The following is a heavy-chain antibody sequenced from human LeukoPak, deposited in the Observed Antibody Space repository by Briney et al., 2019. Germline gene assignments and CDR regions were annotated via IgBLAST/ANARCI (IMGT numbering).Heavy chain of an antibody. Sequence: PSETLSLTCSVSGGSISSDYWSWIRQSPGTGLEWIGYISDSGSANYNPSLKSRVTISVDTSKNQFSLKLSSVTAADTADYYCARLLPRTGTTAYYFHNDMDVWGKGTTVTISS. V-gene: IGHV4-59*12. CDR1: GGSISSDY. J-gene: IGHJ6*03. CDR3: ARLLPRTGTTAYYFHNDMDV. CDR2: ISDSGSA. D-gene: IGHD1-1*01.